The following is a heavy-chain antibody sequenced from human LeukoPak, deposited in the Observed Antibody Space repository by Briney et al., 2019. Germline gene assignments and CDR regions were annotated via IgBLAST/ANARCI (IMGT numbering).Heavy chain of an antibody. CDR3: AKEGGEAAVDGLFVY. V-gene: IGHV3-33*06. Sequence: GGSLRLSCAASGFTFSTYCMHWVRQAPGKGLEWVAAIWYDGSDKYYADSVKGRFTVSRDNSKNTLYLQMNSLKAKDTDVYACAKEGGEAAVDGLFVYWGQGTLVTVSS. CDR1: GFTFSTYC. CDR2: IWYDGSDK. J-gene: IGHJ4*02. D-gene: IGHD6-19*01.